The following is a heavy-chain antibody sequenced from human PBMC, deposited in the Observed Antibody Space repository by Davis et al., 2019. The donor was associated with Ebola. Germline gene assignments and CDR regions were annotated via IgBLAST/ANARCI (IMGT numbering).Heavy chain of an antibody. Sequence: GESLKISCAASGFTFSSYAMSWVRQAPGKGLEWVSYISSSSSTIYYADSVKGRFTISRDNAKNSLYLQMNSLRDEDTAVYYCARDRDSSGWYLGSLDYWGQGTLVTVSS. CDR1: GFTFSSYA. D-gene: IGHD6-19*01. CDR3: ARDRDSSGWYLGSLDY. V-gene: IGHV3-48*02. J-gene: IGHJ4*02. CDR2: ISSSSSTI.